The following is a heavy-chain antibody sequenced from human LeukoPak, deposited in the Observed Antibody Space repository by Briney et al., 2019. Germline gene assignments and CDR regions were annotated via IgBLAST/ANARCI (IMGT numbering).Heavy chain of an antibody. D-gene: IGHD2-2*01. J-gene: IGHJ6*02. V-gene: IGHV4-34*01. CDR2: INHSGST. CDR1: GGSFSGYY. Sequence: PSETLSLTCAVYGGSFSGYYWSWIRQPPGKGLEWIGEINHSGSTNYNPSLKSRVTILVDTSKNQFSLKLSSVTAADTAVYYCARAYCSSTSCYYYYYYYGMDVWGQGTTVTVSS. CDR3: ARAYCSSTSCYYYYYYYGMDV.